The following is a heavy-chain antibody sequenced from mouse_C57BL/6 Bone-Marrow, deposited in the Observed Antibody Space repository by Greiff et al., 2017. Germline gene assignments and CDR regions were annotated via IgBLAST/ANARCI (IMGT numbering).Heavy chain of an antibody. V-gene: IGHV1-82*01. CDR3: ARERGCDY. CDR2: LYPGDGDT. J-gene: IGHJ2*01. Sequence: QVQLQQSGPELVKPGASVKISCKASGYAFSSSWMNWVKQRPGQGLEWIGRLYPGDGDTNYNGKFKSKATLTADKSSSTAYMQLSILTSEDSAVYFCARERGCDYWGQGTTLTVSS. CDR1: GYAFSSSW.